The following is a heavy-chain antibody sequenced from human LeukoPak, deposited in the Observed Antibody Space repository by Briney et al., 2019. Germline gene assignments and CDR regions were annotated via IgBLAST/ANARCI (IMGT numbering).Heavy chain of an antibody. CDR3: ARGFIVVVPAAPRDGMDV. V-gene: IGHV3-48*02. D-gene: IGHD2-2*01. Sequence: GGSLRLSCAASGFTFSSYSMNWVRQAPGKGLEWVSYISSSSSTIYYADSVKGRFTISRDNAKNSLYLQMNSLRDEDTAVYHCARGFIVVVPAAPRDGMDVWGQGTTVTVSS. J-gene: IGHJ6*02. CDR2: ISSSSSTI. CDR1: GFTFSSYS.